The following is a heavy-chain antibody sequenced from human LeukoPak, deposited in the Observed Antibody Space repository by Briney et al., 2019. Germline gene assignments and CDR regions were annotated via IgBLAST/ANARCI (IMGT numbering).Heavy chain of an antibody. CDR2: IYTSGST. V-gene: IGHV4-61*02. Sequence: SQTLSLTCTVSGGSISSGSYYWSWIRQPAGKRLEWIGRIYTSGSTNYNPSLKSRVTISVDTSKNQFSLKLSSVTAADTAVYYCARAPPWFDPWGQGTLVTVSS. CDR3: ARAPPWFDP. J-gene: IGHJ5*02. CDR1: GGSISSGSYY.